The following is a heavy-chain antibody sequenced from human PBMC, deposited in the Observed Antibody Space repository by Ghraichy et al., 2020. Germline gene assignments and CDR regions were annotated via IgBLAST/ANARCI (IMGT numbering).Heavy chain of an antibody. J-gene: IGHJ3*02. D-gene: IGHD4-17*01. CDR1: GFTFSSYS. CDR2: ISSSSSTI. Sequence: GGSLRLSCAASGFTFSSYSMNWVRQAPGKGLEWVSYISSSSSTIYYADSVKGRFTISRDNAKNSLYLQMNSLRDEDTAVYYCARDSQDRPYGDYLDAFDIWGQGTMVTVSS. V-gene: IGHV3-48*02. CDR3: ARDSQDRPYGDYLDAFDI.